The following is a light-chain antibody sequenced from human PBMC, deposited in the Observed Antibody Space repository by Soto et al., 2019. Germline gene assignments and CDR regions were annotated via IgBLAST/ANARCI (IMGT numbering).Light chain of an antibody. Sequence: DIQVTQSPSSLSASIGDRVTITCQASQNITNNLSWYQQKPGKAPNLLIYHASKLAKGVTSRFSGSGSGTDFSFIITSLQREDLATYYCQQYYGPPPLTSGQGTRLEIK. J-gene: IGKJ5*01. CDR2: HAS. CDR3: QQYYGPPPLT. CDR1: QNITNN. V-gene: IGKV1-33*01.